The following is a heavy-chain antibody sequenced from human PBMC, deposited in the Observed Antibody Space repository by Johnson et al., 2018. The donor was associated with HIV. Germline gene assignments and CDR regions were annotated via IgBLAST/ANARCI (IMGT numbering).Heavy chain of an antibody. Sequence: VQLVESGGGVVQPGGSLRLSCAASGFTFSSYWMSWVRQAPGKGLEWVAVISWNSGNIGYADSVKGRFTISRNNAKNYLYLQLNSLRAEDTALDYCTREGRAFDIWGQGTMVTVSS. J-gene: IGHJ3*02. V-gene: IGHV3-9*01. CDR1: GFTFSSYW. CDR3: TREGRAFDI. CDR2: ISWNSGNI.